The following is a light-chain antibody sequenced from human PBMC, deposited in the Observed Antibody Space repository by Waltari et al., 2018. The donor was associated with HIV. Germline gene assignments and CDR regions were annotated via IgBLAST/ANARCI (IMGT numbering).Light chain of an antibody. J-gene: IGLJ3*02. CDR3: ATGDDGLSLWV. Sequence: QSVLTQPPSASGTPGKRVTISCSGSNSNLGANYVYWYQQFPGAAPKLLIYRNRQRPSGVPDRFSGAKSGISASVAISGLRSDDEAKYYCATGDDGLSLWVFGGGTKLTGL. CDR2: RNR. CDR1: NSNLGANY. V-gene: IGLV1-47*01.